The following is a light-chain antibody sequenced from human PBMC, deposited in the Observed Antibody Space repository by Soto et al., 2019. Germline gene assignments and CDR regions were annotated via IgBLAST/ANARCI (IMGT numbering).Light chain of an antibody. J-gene: IGKJ2*02. CDR2: WAS. V-gene: IGKV4-1*01. CDR1: QSVLYSPNNKNY. CDR3: QQFYVVPCT. Sequence: DIVMTQSPDSLAVSLGERATINCKSSQSVLYSPNNKNYLAWYQQKPGQPPKLLIYWASTRESGVPDRFSGSGSGTDFTLTISSLQAEDVAVYCQQFYVVPCTFGQGTKLEIK.